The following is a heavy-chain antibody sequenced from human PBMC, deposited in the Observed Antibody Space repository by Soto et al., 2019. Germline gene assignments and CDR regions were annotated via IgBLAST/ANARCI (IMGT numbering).Heavy chain of an antibody. CDR3: ATGGWELQPLSGGMDV. CDR2: IYPGDPDT. J-gene: IGHJ6*02. CDR1: GYSFTSYW. D-gene: IGHD1-26*01. Sequence: PGESLKISCKGSGYSFTSYWIGWVRQMPGKGLERMGIIYPGDPDTRYSPSFPGQVTISADKSIITAYLQWSSLKASDTAMYYCATGGWELQPLSGGMDVWGQGTTVTVSS. V-gene: IGHV5-51*01.